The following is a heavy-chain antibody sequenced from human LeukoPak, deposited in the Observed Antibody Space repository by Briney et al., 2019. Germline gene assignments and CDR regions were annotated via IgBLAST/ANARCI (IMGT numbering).Heavy chain of an antibody. D-gene: IGHD6-6*01. CDR1: GGSFSGYY. CDR3: ARGGIAARPRWFDP. J-gene: IGHJ5*02. Sequence: SETLSLTCAVYGGSFSGYYWSWIRQPPGKGLEWIGEINHSGSTNYNPSLKSRVTISVDTSENQFSLKLSSVTAADTAVYYCARGGIAARPRWFDPWGQGTLVTVSS. CDR2: INHSGST. V-gene: IGHV4-34*01.